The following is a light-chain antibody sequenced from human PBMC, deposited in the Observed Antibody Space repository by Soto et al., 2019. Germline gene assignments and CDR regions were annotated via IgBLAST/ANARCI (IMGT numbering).Light chain of an antibody. J-gene: IGKJ2*01. CDR2: NVY. V-gene: IGKV3-20*01. Sequence: EIVLTQSPGTLSLSPGERATLSCRASQSVNSGYIAWYQHKHGQAPRLLIYNVYARAIGIPDRFGGSGSGTDFTLTISRLEPEDVAVYFCQQYDDGSPSTFGQGTKVEIK. CDR3: QQYDDGSPST. CDR1: QSVNSGY.